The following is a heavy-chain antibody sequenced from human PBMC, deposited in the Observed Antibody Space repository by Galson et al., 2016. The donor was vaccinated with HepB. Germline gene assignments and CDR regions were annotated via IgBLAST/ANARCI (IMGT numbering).Heavy chain of an antibody. D-gene: IGHD6-13*01. CDR2: INHSGGT. J-gene: IGHJ3*02. CDR1: GASISGYY. CDR3: ARGSSNWPAGAFDI. Sequence: TLSLTCGVYGASISGYYWSWIRQPPGKGLDWIGEINHSGGTNHNPSLKSRVTISVDTSKNQFSLKLKSVNAADTAVYYCARGSSNWPAGAFDIRGPGTVLTVSS. V-gene: IGHV4-34*01.